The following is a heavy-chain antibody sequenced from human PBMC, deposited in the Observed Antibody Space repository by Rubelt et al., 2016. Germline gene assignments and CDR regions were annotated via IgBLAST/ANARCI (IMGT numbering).Heavy chain of an antibody. CDR2: IIPILGIA. CDR1: GGTFSSYA. D-gene: IGHD3-10*01. CDR3: ARGVEYYYGSGTNWFDP. J-gene: IGHJ5*02. Sequence: QVQLVQSGAEVKKPGSSVKVSCKASGGTFSSYAISWVRQAPGQGLEWMGRIIPILGIANYAQEFQGRVTITADKSTGTAYMGLSSLRSEDTAVYYCARGVEYYYGSGTNWFDPWGQGTLVTVSS. V-gene: IGHV1-69*04.